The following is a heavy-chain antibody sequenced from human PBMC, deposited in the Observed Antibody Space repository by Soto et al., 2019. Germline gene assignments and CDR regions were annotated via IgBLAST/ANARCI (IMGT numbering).Heavy chain of an antibody. D-gene: IGHD2-2*01. J-gene: IGHJ6*02. CDR1: GGSISSSNW. Sequence: QVQLQESGPGLVKPSGTLSLTCAVSGGSISSSNWWSWVRQPPGKGLEWIGEIYHSGSTNYNPSLKSRVTISVDKSKNQFSLKLSSVTAADTAVYYCARDLRKKVVPAAIRDYYYGMDVWGQGTTVTVSS. CDR2: IYHSGST. CDR3: ARDLRKKVVPAAIRDYYYGMDV. V-gene: IGHV4-4*02.